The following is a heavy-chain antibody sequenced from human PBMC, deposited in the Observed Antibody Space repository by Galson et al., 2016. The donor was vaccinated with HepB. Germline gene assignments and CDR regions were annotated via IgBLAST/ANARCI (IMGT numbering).Heavy chain of an antibody. CDR1: GASISSGVYY. D-gene: IGHD3-16*01. V-gene: IGHV4-31*03. Sequence: TLSLTCTVSGASISSGVYYWSWIRHLPVKGLEWIGYIHYTGSPYYNPSLKSRVSMSVDTSKNQFSLILNSVTAADTAVYYCARDAPGRTAYHYLDYWGQGTVVIVSS. CDR2: IHYTGSP. CDR3: ARDAPGRTAYHYLDY. J-gene: IGHJ4*02.